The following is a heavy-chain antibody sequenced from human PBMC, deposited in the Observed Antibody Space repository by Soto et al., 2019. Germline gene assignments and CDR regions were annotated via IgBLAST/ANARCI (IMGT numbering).Heavy chain of an antibody. CDR3: ASGRYGDY. J-gene: IGHJ4*02. V-gene: IGHV1-18*01. CDR2: ISAHNGNI. D-gene: IGHD1-26*01. CDR1: GYAFTTYG. Sequence: QVHLVQAGAEVKKPGASVKVSCKGSGYAFTTYGITWVRQAPGQGLEWMGWISAHNGNINYAQKPQGRVTVTRDTSPSTAYMEQRSLRSDDTAVCYCASGRYGDYWGQGALVTVTS.